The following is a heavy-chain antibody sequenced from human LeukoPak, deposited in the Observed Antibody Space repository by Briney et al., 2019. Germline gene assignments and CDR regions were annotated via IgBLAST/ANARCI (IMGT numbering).Heavy chain of an antibody. CDR2: ISYDGSNK. CDR3: ARQWIQPPTGAFDI. Sequence: RGSLRLSCAASGFTFSSYAMHWVRQAPGKGLEWVAVISYDGSNKYYADSVKGRFTISRDNSKNTLYLQMNSLRAEDTAVYYCARQWIQPPTGAFDIWGQGTMVTVSS. J-gene: IGHJ3*02. D-gene: IGHD5-18*01. V-gene: IGHV3-30-3*01. CDR1: GFTFSSYA.